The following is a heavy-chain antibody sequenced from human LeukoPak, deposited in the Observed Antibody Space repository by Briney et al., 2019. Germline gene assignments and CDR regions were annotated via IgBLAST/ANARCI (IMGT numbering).Heavy chain of an antibody. Sequence: GGSLRLSCAASGFTLSSYAMSWVRQAPGKGLEWVSAISGSGGSTYYADSVKGRFTISRDNSKNTLYLQMNSLRAEDTAVYYCAKGRIQSYMAPEYWGQGTLVTVSS. J-gene: IGHJ4*02. D-gene: IGHD5-18*01. V-gene: IGHV3-23*01. CDR3: AKGRIQSYMAPEY. CDR1: GFTLSSYA. CDR2: ISGSGGST.